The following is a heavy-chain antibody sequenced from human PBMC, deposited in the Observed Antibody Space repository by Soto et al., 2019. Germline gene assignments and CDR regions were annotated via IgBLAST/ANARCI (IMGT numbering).Heavy chain of an antibody. CDR2: ISDDGSNK. V-gene: IGHV3-30-3*01. CDR3: AKGGRQWLVTSDFNY. J-gene: IGHJ4*02. Sequence: GGSLRLSCAASGFAFSTYPMHWVRQAPGKGLEWVAVISDDGSNKYHADSVKGRFTISRDNSKNTLYLQMNSLRTEDTAVYYCAKGGRQWLVTSDFNYWGQGALVTVSS. CDR1: GFAFSTYP. D-gene: IGHD6-19*01.